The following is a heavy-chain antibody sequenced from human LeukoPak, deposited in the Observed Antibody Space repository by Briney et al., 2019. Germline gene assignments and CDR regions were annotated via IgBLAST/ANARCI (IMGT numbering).Heavy chain of an antibody. CDR3: ARDFYDGFALDY. V-gene: IGHV3-21*03. J-gene: IGHJ4*02. CDR2: IFSSSTYI. CDR1: GFTFSSYA. D-gene: IGHD2/OR15-2a*01. Sequence: GGSLRLSCAASGFTFSSYAMNWVRQAPGKGLEWLSFIFSSSTYIYYTDSVKGRLTISRDNARNSLYLQMDNLRAEDTGVYYCARDFYDGFALDYWGQGTLVTVSS.